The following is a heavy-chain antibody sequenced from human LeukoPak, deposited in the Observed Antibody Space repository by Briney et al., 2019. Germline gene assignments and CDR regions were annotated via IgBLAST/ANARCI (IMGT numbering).Heavy chain of an antibody. CDR1: GGPFSGYY. J-gene: IGHJ6*03. CDR2: LNDIGNT. Sequence: SETLSLTCAVYGGPFSGYYWSWIRNPPGKGLEGIGELNDIGNTNYDPSLRSRVTISVDTSKNQFSLSLTSATAADTAVYFCARLGSVGYYNYQYMDIWGNGTTVTVSS. D-gene: IGHD3-10*01. CDR3: ARLGSVGYYNYQYMDI. V-gene: IGHV4-34*01.